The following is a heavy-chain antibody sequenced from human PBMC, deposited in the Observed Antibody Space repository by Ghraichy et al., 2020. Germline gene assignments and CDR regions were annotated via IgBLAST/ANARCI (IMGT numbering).Heavy chain of an antibody. V-gene: IGHV4-31*03. CDR3: ARALRLGELSLGSYFDY. CDR1: GGSISSGGYY. CDR2: IYYSGST. J-gene: IGHJ4*02. Sequence: SETLSLTCTVSGGSISSGGYYWSWIRQHPGKGLEWIGYIYYSGSTYYNPSLKSRVTISVDTSKNQFSLKLSSVTAADTAVYYCARALRLGELSLGSYFDYWGQGTLVTVSS. D-gene: IGHD3-16*02.